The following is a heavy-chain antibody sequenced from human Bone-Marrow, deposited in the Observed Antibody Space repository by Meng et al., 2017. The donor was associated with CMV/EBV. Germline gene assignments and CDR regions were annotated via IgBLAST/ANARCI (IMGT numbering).Heavy chain of an antibody. D-gene: IGHD2-2*01. Sequence: SETLSLTCAVYGGSFSGYYWSWIRQPPGKGLEWIGEINHSGSTNYNPSLKSRVTISVDTSKNQFSLKLSSVTAADTAVYYCARVGVLEASRRGYCSSTSCRRGGMDVWGQGTTVTVSS. J-gene: IGHJ6*02. CDR2: INHSGST. V-gene: IGHV4-34*01. CDR3: ARVGVLEASRRGYCSSTSCRRGGMDV. CDR1: GGSFSGYY.